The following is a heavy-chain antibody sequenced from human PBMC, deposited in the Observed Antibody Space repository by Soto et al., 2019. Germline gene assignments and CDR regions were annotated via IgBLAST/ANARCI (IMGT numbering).Heavy chain of an antibody. CDR3: ARAYGGYADY. CDR2: IYYSGST. J-gene: IGHJ4*02. D-gene: IGHD5-12*01. Sequence: SETLSLTCTVSGGSISSSTYYWGWIRQPPGKGLEWIGYIYYSGSTNYNPSLKSRVTISVDTSKNQFSLKLSSVTAADTAVYYCARAYGGYADYWGQGALVTVSS. CDR1: GGSISSSTYY. V-gene: IGHV4-61*05.